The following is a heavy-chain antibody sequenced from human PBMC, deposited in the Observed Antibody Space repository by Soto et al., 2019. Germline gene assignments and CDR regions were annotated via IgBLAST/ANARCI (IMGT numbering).Heavy chain of an antibody. V-gene: IGHV1-24*01. J-gene: IGHJ4*02. CDR2: FDPEDAET. Sequence: QVHLVQSGAEVKTPGASVKVSCKVSGYTLTGTSMHWVRQSPGKGLEWMGGFDPEDAETFYAQKFQGRVTMTEDSSTDTAYMELTNLSSADTAIYFCTSLNPYFDFWGQGTPVNVSS. CDR1: GYTLTGTS. CDR3: TSLNPYFDF.